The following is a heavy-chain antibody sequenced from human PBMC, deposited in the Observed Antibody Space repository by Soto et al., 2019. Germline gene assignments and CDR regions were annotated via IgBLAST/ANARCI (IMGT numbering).Heavy chain of an antibody. CDR1: GFTFSSYA. V-gene: IGHV3-23*01. D-gene: IGHD5-18*01. CDR3: AKDWYSLAGYPYYGMDV. J-gene: IGHJ6*02. CDR2: LSGSGDTT. Sequence: GSLRLSWAASGFTFSSYAMSWVRQAPGKGLEWVSILSGSGDTTYVADSVKGRFTISRDNSKNTLYLEMKSLRAEDTAAYYCAKDWYSLAGYPYYGMDVWGHGTTVTVSS.